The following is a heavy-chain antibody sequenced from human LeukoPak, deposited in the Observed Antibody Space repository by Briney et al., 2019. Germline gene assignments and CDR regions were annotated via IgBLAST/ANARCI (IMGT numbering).Heavy chain of an antibody. CDR3: AFEYSSSSAGFDY. D-gene: IGHD6-6*01. Sequence: PRGSLRLSCAASGFTFSSYSMNWVRQAPGKGLEWVSSISSSSSYIYYADSVKGRFTISRDNAKNSLYLQMNSLRAEDTAVYYCAFEYSSSSAGFDYWGQGTLVTVSS. V-gene: IGHV3-21*01. CDR1: GFTFSSYS. CDR2: ISSSSSYI. J-gene: IGHJ4*02.